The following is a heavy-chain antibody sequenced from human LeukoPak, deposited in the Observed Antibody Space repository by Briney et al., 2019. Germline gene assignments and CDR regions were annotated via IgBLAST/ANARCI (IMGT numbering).Heavy chain of an antibody. J-gene: IGHJ3*02. CDR3: AKAHITMIVDAFDI. CDR1: GFTFSSYS. Sequence: GGSLRLSCAASGFTFSSYSMNWVRQAPGKVLEWVSSISSSSSYIYYADSVKGRFTISRDNAKNSLYLQMNSLRAEDTAVYYCAKAHITMIVDAFDIWGQGTTVTVSS. D-gene: IGHD3-22*01. CDR2: ISSSSSYI. V-gene: IGHV3-21*04.